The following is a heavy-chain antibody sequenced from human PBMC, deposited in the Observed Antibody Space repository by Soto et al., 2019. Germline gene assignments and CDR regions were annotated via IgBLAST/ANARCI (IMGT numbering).Heavy chain of an antibody. CDR1: GFGVSNNY. V-gene: IGHV3-66*01. Sequence: HPGGSLRLSCAASGFGVSNNYMSWVRQAPGKGLEWVSAINSGGNTYYADSVKGRFTISRDNAKNTLYLQMNNLRAEDTAVYYCARDWTATGPSSFDYWGHGTLVTVSS. J-gene: IGHJ4*01. CDR2: INSGGNT. CDR3: ARDWTATGPSSFDY. D-gene: IGHD6-13*01.